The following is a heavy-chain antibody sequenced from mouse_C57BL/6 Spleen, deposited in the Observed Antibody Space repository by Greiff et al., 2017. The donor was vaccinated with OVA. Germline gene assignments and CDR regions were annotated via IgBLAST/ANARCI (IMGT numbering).Heavy chain of an antibody. D-gene: IGHD2-4*01. J-gene: IGHJ3*01. CDR1: GYTFTSYW. Sequence: QVQLQQPGAELVKPGASVKLSCKASGYTFTSYWMQWVKQRPGQGLEWIGEIDPSDSYTTYNQKFKGKATLTVDTASSTAYMQLSSLTSEDSAVYYCARRDDYGGAWFAYWGQGTLVTVSA. V-gene: IGHV1-50*01. CDR3: ARRDDYGGAWFAY. CDR2: IDPSDSYT.